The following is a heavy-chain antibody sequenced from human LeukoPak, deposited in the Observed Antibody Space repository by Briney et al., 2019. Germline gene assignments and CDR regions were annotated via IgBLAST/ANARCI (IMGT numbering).Heavy chain of an antibody. CDR3: ARSGYCSGGSCPYDY. Sequence: GGSLRLSCAASGFSFSNYGLHWVRQAPGEGLEWVSLISYDGRDIQYIDSVKGRFTISRDNSKNTLYLQMNSLRAEDTAVYYCARSGYCSGGSCPYDYWGQGTLVTVSS. D-gene: IGHD2-15*01. V-gene: IGHV3-30*04. J-gene: IGHJ4*02. CDR1: GFSFSNYG. CDR2: ISYDGRDI.